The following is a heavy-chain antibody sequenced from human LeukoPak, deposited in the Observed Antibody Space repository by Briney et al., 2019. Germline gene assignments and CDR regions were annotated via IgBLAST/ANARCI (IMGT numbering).Heavy chain of an antibody. CDR3: ARDPGYYGAGSHIDY. Sequence: PGGSLRLSCAASGFTFTAYNMNWVRQAPGKGLEWVSSISSSGTDIYYADSVKGRFTISRDNAKNSLYLQMSSLRGEDTAVYHCARDPGYYGAGSHIDYWGQGTLVTVSS. D-gene: IGHD3-10*01. J-gene: IGHJ4*02. CDR1: GFTFTAYN. CDR2: ISSSGTDI. V-gene: IGHV3-21*01.